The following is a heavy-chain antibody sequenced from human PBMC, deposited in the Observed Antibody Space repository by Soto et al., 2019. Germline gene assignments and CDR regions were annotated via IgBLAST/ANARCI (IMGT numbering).Heavy chain of an antibody. Sequence: QVQLVQSGAEVKKPGSSVKVSCKASGGTFSSYAISWVRQAPGQGLEWMGGIIPIFGTANYAQKFQGRVTITADESTSTAYMELGSLRAEDTAVYYWARGPPRVVVAETYSYYGMDVWGQGTTVTVSS. CDR2: IIPIFGTA. CDR3: ARGPPRVVVAETYSYYGMDV. D-gene: IGHD2-15*01. CDR1: GGTFSSYA. V-gene: IGHV1-69*12. J-gene: IGHJ6*02.